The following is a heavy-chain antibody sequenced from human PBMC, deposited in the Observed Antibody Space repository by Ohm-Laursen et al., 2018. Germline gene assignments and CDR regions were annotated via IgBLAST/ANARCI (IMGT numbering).Heavy chain of an antibody. CDR2: IYHSGST. Sequence: GTLSLTCTVSGGSFTGHYWSWIRQPPGKGLEWIGTIYHSGSTYYNPSLKSRVTISVDTSKNQFSLKLSSVTAADTALYYCARGLWWFDPWGQGTLVTVSS. J-gene: IGHJ5*02. CDR1: GGSFTGHY. CDR3: ARGLWWFDP. V-gene: IGHV4-38-2*02.